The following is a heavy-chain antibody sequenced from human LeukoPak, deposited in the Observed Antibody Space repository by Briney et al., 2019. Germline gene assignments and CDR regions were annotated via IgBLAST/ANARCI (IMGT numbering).Heavy chain of an antibody. V-gene: IGHV3-53*01. CDR2: IYFGGTT. J-gene: IGHJ4*02. D-gene: IGHD5/OR15-5a*01. Sequence: GGSLRLSCAASGFTFSRYWMTWVRQAPGQGLEWVSVIYFGGTTYYADSVKGRFTVSRDNSKNTVYLQMNSLRVEDTAVYYCARGDGVYVYWGQGTLVTVSS. CDR1: GFTFSRYW. CDR3: ARGDGVYVY.